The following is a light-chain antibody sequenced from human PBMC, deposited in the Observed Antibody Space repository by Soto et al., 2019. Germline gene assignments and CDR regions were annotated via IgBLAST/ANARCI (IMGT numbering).Light chain of an antibody. J-gene: IGLJ1*01. CDR1: SSDVGGYNS. CDR3: NSYTSSGTYV. Sequence: QSVLTQPASVSGSPGQSITISCSGSSSDVGGYNSVSWYQQHPGKAPKLLIYEVTNRPSGLSNRFSGSKSGSAASLTISWLQAEDEADYYCNSYTSSGTYVFGTGTKVHRP. CDR2: EVT. V-gene: IGLV2-14*01.